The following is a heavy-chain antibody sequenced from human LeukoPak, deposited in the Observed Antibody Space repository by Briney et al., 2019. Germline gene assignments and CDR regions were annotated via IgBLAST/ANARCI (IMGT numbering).Heavy chain of an antibody. V-gene: IGHV3-11*05. J-gene: IGHJ5*02. D-gene: IGHD1-7*01. Sequence: GGSLRLSCAPSGFTFSHYYMSWIRQAPGKGRECVSYIGSTTSYTSYADSVKGRFTISRDNAKNSLYLQMNSLRAEDTAVYYCARGQAGNFGFDPWGQGTLVSVSS. CDR2: IGSTTSYT. CDR1: GFTFSHYY. CDR3: ARGQAGNFGFDP.